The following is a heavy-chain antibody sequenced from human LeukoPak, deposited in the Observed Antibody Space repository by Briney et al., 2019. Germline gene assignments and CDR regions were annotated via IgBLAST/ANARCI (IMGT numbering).Heavy chain of an antibody. V-gene: IGHV3-74*01. Sequence: PGGSLRLSCAASGFTFSSYWMHWVRQAPGKGLVWVSRINSDGSSTSYADSVKGRFTISRDNAKNSLYLQMNSLRAEDAALYYCAKGRITDYFDYWGQGTLVTVSS. D-gene: IGHD3-10*01. CDR2: INSDGSST. J-gene: IGHJ4*02. CDR1: GFTFSSYW. CDR3: AKGRITDYFDY.